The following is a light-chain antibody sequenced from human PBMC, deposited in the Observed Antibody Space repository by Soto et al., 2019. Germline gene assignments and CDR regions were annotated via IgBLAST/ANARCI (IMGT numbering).Light chain of an antibody. Sequence: QSVLTQPPSASGTPGQRVTISCSGGSSNIGSNYVYWYQQLPGTAPKLLSYSNNQRPSGVPDRFSGSKSGTSASLSISGLRSEDEAEYYCASWDDRVSVVAFGGGTKLTVL. CDR3: ASWDDRVSVVA. CDR1: SSNIGSNY. J-gene: IGLJ2*01. CDR2: SNN. V-gene: IGLV1-47*01.